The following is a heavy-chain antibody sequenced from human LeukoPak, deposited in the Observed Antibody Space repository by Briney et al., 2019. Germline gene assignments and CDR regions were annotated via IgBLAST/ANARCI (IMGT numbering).Heavy chain of an antibody. Sequence: ASVKVSCKVSGYTLTELSMHWVRQARGKGLEWMGGFDPEDGETIYAQKFQGRVTMTEDTSTDTAYMELSSLRSEDTAVYYCATSGGYRYGAGDYFDYWGQGTLVTVSS. J-gene: IGHJ4*02. CDR2: FDPEDGET. CDR3: ATSGGYRYGAGDYFDY. D-gene: IGHD5-18*01. CDR1: GYTLTELS. V-gene: IGHV1-24*01.